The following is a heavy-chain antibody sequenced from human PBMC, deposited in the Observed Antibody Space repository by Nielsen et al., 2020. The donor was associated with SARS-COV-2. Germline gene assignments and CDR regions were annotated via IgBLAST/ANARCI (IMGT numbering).Heavy chain of an antibody. CDR1: GGSISSSNW. V-gene: IGHV4-4*02. CDR2: IYYSGST. D-gene: IGHD3-3*01. J-gene: IGHJ4*02. Sequence: SETLSLTCAVSGGSISSSNWWRWVRQPPGKGLEWIGYIYYSGSTNYNPSLKSRVTISVDTSKNQFSLKLSSVTAADTAVYYCARGGGAKITNFGVVIGGYFDYWGQGTLVTVSS. CDR3: ARGGGAKITNFGVVIGGYFDY.